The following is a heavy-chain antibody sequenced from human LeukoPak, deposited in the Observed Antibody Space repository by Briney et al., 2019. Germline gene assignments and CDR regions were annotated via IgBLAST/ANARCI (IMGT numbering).Heavy chain of an antibody. J-gene: IGHJ6*03. CDR2: IYHSGST. CDR1: GFTFSSYW. D-gene: IGHD3-22*01. Sequence: KTGGSLRLSCAASGFTFSSYWMSWVRQPPGKGLEWIGSIYHSGSTYYNPSLKSRVTISVDTSKNQFSLKLSSVTAADTAVYYCAGYYYDWERYMDVWGKGTTVTVSS. CDR3: AGYYYDWERYMDV. V-gene: IGHV4-38-2*01.